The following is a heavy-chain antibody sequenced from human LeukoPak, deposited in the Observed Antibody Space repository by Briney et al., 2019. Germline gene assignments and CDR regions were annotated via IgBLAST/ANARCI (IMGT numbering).Heavy chain of an antibody. CDR1: GGSISDRY. CDR3: ASSYYDSSGYYYAWFDP. Sequence: SETLSLTCSVSGGSISDRYCTWVRQPAGKGLGLEWIGRIHGSGTTNYNPSLKSRVTISVDTSKNQFSLKLSSVTAADTAVSCCASSYYDSSGYYYAWFDPWGQGTLVTVSS. CDR2: IHGSGTT. D-gene: IGHD3-22*01. V-gene: IGHV4-4*07. J-gene: IGHJ5*02.